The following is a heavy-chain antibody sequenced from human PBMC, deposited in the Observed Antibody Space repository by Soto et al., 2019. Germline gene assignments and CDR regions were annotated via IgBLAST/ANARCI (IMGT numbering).Heavy chain of an antibody. V-gene: IGHV1-69*13. J-gene: IGHJ3*02. Sequence: GASVKVSCKASGVSFSSYAISWVRQSPGQGLEWMGGIIPIFGTANYAQKFQGRVTTTADESTSTAYMELSSLRSEDTAVYYCARAVGAPEVFSFDIWGQGTMVSVSS. CDR1: GVSFSSYA. CDR2: IIPIFGTA. D-gene: IGHD1-26*01. CDR3: ARAVGAPEVFSFDI.